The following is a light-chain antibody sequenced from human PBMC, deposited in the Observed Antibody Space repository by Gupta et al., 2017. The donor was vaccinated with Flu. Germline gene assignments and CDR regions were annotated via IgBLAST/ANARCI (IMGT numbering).Light chain of an antibody. CDR3: QQTDSSPRT. Sequence: ASVGGRVTMSCRASQSTDNYVRWYQQKPGTAPKLLIYAGFNLQNGVPSRFSGSGSGTNFTLTINSLQLEDFATYYCQQTDSSPRTFGQGTKVDI. V-gene: IGKV1-39*01. J-gene: IGKJ1*01. CDR2: AGF. CDR1: QSTDNY.